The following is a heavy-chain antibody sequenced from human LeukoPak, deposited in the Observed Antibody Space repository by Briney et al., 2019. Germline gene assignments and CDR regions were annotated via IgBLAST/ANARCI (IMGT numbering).Heavy chain of an antibody. CDR1: GGSISSSNYY. CDR3: ARDRRSYGMDV. J-gene: IGHJ6*02. Sequence: PSETLSLTCTVSGGSISSSNYYWAWIRQPPGKGLEWNGSIYYSGSAYYHPSLKSRVTISVDTSKNQFSLNLSSVTAADTAVYYCARDRRSYGMDVWGQGTTVTVSS. V-gene: IGHV4-39*07. CDR2: IYYSGSA.